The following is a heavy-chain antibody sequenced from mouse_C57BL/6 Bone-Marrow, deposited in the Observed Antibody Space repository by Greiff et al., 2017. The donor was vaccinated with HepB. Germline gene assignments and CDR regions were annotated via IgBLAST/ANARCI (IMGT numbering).Heavy chain of an antibody. CDR3: ARSGPSVLSRFAY. CDR2: INPSSGYT. D-gene: IGHD1-1*01. CDR1: GYTFTSYT. J-gene: IGHJ3*01. V-gene: IGHV1-4*01. Sequence: VQLQESGAELARPGASVKMSCKASGYTFTSYTMHWVKQRPGQGLEWIGYINPSSGYTKYNQKFKDKATLTADKSSSTAYMQFSSLTSEDSAIYYCARSGPSVLSRFAYWGQGTLVTVSA.